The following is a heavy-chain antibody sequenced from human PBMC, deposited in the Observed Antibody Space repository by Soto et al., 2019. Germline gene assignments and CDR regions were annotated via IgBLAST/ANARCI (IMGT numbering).Heavy chain of an antibody. Sequence: EVQLVQSGAEVKKPGESLRISCKGSGYSFTSYWISWVRQMPGKGLEWMGRIDPSDSYTNYSPSFQGHVTISADKSISTASMQWSRLKASDTAMYYCARLQAAAGDNDLTFDYWGQGTLVTVSS. CDR2: IDPSDSYT. CDR1: GYSFTSYW. CDR3: ARLQAAAGDNDLTFDY. V-gene: IGHV5-10-1*01. J-gene: IGHJ4*02. D-gene: IGHD6-13*01.